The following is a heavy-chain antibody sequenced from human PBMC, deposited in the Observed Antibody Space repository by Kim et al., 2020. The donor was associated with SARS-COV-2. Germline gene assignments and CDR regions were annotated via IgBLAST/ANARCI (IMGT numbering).Heavy chain of an antibody. V-gene: IGHV3-53*01. CDR3: ARDRGDPAWVGGTDV. CDR2: IYSDSST. D-gene: IGHD2-21*01. CDR1: GFTVSGSY. J-gene: IGHJ6*02. Sequence: GGSLRLSCAASGFTVSGSYMSWVRQAPGKGLEWVSVIYSDSSTYYADSVKGRFTISRDNSKNTLYLQMNSLRAEDTAVYYCARDRGDPAWVGGTDVWGQGTTVTVSS.